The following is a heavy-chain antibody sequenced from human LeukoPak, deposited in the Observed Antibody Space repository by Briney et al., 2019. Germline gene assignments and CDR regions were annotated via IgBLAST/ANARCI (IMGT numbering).Heavy chain of an antibody. CDR3: ARRGYCATTTCYRLFDY. CDR1: GYTFTTSW. Sequence: GDSLKISCKGSGYTFTTSWIGWVRQMPGKGLEWMGIIYPGDSDTRYSPSFQGQVTISADKSITTAYLQWSSLKASDTAMYYCARRGYCATTTCYRLFDYWGQGTLVTVSS. CDR2: IYPGDSDT. V-gene: IGHV5-51*01. D-gene: IGHD2-2*01. J-gene: IGHJ4*02.